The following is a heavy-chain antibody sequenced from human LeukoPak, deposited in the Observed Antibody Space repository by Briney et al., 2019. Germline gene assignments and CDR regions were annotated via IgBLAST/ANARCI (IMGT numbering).Heavy chain of an antibody. Sequence: PGGSLRLSCAASGFTFSSYAMSWVRQAPGKGLEWVSVISGSGYSTYYADSVKGRFTISRDNSKNTLYLQVNSLRAEDTAVYYCAKDRSGSTAEYFQDWGQGTLVTVSS. J-gene: IGHJ1*01. CDR3: AKDRSGSTAEYFQD. V-gene: IGHV3-23*01. D-gene: IGHD3-10*01. CDR2: ISGSGYST. CDR1: GFTFSSYA.